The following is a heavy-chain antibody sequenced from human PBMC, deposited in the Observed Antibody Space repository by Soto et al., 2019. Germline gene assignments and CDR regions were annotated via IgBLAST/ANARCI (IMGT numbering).Heavy chain of an antibody. V-gene: IGHV1-69*06. CDR3: ARAPLIAARYYYGMDV. CDR2: IIPIFGTA. Sequence: SVEVSCKASGGTFSSYAISWVRQAPGQGLEWMGGIIPIFGTANYAQKFQGRVTITADKSTSTAYMELSSLRSEDTAVHYCARAPLIAARYYYGMDVWGQGTTVTVSS. CDR1: GGTFSSYA. J-gene: IGHJ6*02. D-gene: IGHD6-6*01.